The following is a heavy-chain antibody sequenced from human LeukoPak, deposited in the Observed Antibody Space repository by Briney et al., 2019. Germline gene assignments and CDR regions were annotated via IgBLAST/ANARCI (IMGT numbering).Heavy chain of an antibody. CDR1: GGSISSSSYY. Sequence: SETLSLTCTVSGGSISSSSYYWGWIRQPPGKGLEWIGSIYYSGSTYYNPSLKSRVTISVDTSKNQFSLKLSSVTAADTAVYYCARRGGYWSYFDYWGQGTLVTVSS. CDR3: ARRGGYWSYFDY. D-gene: IGHD2-2*03. CDR2: IYYSGST. J-gene: IGHJ4*02. V-gene: IGHV4-39*01.